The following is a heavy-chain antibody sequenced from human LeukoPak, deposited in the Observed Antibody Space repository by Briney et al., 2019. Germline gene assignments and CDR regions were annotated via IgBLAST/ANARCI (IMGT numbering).Heavy chain of an antibody. D-gene: IGHD3-16*01. Sequence: GGSLRLSCAASGFTFSSYWMSWVRQAPGKGLEWVANIRHDESEKNYLDSVKGRFTISRDNAQNSLYLQMNGLRVEDTAVYYSTRRLDDWGQGTLVTVSS. V-gene: IGHV3-7*01. CDR3: TRRLDD. J-gene: IGHJ4*02. CDR1: GFTFSSYW. CDR2: IRHDESEK.